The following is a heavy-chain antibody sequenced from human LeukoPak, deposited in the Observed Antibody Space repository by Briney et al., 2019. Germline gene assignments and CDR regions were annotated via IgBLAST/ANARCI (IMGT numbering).Heavy chain of an antibody. CDR3: ARAKGSSGYLGKYYYYYGMDV. V-gene: IGHV3-21*01. CDR2: ISSSSSYI. D-gene: IGHD6-19*01. J-gene: IGHJ6*02. CDR1: GFTFSSFS. Sequence: GGSLRLSCAASGFTFSSFSMNWVRQAPGKGLEWVSSISSSSSYIYYADSVKGRFTISRDNAKNSLYLQMNSLRAEDTAVYYCARAKGSSGYLGKYYYYYGMDVWGQGTTVTVSS.